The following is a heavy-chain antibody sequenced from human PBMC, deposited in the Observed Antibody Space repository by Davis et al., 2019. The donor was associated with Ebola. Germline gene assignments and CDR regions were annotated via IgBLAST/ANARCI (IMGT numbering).Heavy chain of an antibody. Sequence: HTGGSLRLSCAASGFTFSSYWMHWVRQAPGKGLVWVSRINSDGSSTSYADSVKGRFTISRDNSKNTLYLQMNSLRAEDTAVYYCAKDRRELWGRDHYYYYYGMDVWGQGTTVTVSS. CDR3: AKDRRELWGRDHYYYYYGMDV. CDR1: GFTFSSYW. CDR2: INSDGSST. J-gene: IGHJ6*02. D-gene: IGHD1-26*01. V-gene: IGHV3-74*01.